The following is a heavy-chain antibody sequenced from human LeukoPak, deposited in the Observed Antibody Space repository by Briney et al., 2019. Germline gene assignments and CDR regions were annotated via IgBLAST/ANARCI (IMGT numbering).Heavy chain of an antibody. V-gene: IGHV1-8*01. J-gene: IGHJ4*02. D-gene: IGHD3-16*01. Sequence: GASVKVSCKASGHTFTSYDINWVRQATGQGLEWMGWMNPNSGNTGYAQKFQGRVTMTRNTSISTAYMELSSLRSEDTAVYYCARVRGFYDYVWGSLSTDYWGQGTLVTVSS. CDR3: ARVRGFYDYVWGSLSTDY. CDR1: GHTFTSYD. CDR2: MNPNSGNT.